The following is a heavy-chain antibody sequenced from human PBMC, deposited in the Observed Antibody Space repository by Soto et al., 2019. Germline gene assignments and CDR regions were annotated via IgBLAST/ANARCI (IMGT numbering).Heavy chain of an antibody. J-gene: IGHJ4*02. CDR2: IWYDGSNK. V-gene: IGHV3-33*01. D-gene: IGHD6-13*01. CDR1: GFTFSSYG. Sequence: QVQLVESGGGVVQPGRSLRLSCAASGFTFSSYGMHWVRQAPGKGLEWVAVIWYDGSNKYYADSVKGRFTIFRDNSKNTLYLQMNSLRAEDTAVYYCAIDRGGGAAAGFDKWGQGTLDIGSS. CDR3: AIDRGGGAAAGFDK.